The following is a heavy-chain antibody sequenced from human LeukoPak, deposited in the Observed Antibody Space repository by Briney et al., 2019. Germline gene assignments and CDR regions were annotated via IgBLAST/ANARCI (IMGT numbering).Heavy chain of an antibody. CDR3: TTIKRGDIFGYFDF. Sequence: SETLSLTCTVSGGSMTTHHWNWIRQTPGKGLEWIGYVFDSGRAKVNPSLTSRVTLSTDTSKNQLSLRLSSVTAADTAVYYCTTIKRGDIFGYFDFWGQGILVTVSS. D-gene: IGHD5-18*01. CDR2: VFDSGRA. V-gene: IGHV4-59*11. CDR1: GGSMTTHH. J-gene: IGHJ4*02.